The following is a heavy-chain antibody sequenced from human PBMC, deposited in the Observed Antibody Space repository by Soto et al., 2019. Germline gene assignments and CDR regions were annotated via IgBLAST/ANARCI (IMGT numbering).Heavy chain of an antibody. CDR3: IRGDGDRFDGNGYLGRH. D-gene: IGHD3-22*01. V-gene: IGHV3-74*01. CDR1: GFTNSSYW. Sequence: EVQLVESGGGLVQPGGSLRLSCAASGFTNSSYWMHWVRQAPGKGLVWVSRINIDGSRISYADFVKGRCTISRDDAKNTVYMQTNSLRVEDTAVYYCIRGDGDRFDGNGYLGRHWGQGTLVTVSS. CDR2: INIDGSRI. J-gene: IGHJ4*02.